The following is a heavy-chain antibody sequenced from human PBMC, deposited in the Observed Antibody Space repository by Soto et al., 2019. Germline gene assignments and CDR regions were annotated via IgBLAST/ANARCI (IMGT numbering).Heavy chain of an antibody. V-gene: IGHV1-69*10. CDR3: AILTPITGVY. CDR2: IIPMFGII. D-gene: IGHD5-12*01. J-gene: IGHJ4*02. CDR1: GCSFSTYT. Sequence: GASLKVSCKVSGCSFSTYTLTWVRQAPGQGLEWMGGIIPMFGIINYAQEFQCRVTMTADRSTTTAYMGLISLRSDDTAVYYCAILTPITGVYWGQGAQVTVSS.